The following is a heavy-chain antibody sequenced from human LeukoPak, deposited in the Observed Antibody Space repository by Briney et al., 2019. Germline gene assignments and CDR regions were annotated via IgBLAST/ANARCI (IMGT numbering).Heavy chain of an antibody. D-gene: IGHD5-24*01. CDR3: AGLRDGYNP. V-gene: IGHV4-39*01. CDR1: GGSISSSSYY. J-gene: IGHJ5*02. CDR2: IYYSGST. Sequence: SETLSLTCTVSGGSISSSSYYWGWIRQPPGKGLEWIGSIYYSGSTYYNPSLKSRVTISVDTSKNQFSLKLSSVTAADTAVYYCAGLRDGYNPWGQGTLVTVSS.